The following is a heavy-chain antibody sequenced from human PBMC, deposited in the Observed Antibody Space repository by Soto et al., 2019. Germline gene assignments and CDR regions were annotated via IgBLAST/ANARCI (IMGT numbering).Heavy chain of an antibody. CDR1: GFTFSLYS. CDR2: ISRSSTGI. Sequence: EVPLVESGGGLVQPGGSLRLSCAASGFTFSLYSMSWVRQAPGKGLEWVSYISRSSTGIHYADSVKGRFTISRDDVTNSMHRQMNSLRDGDTAVYYCARAVTWGLDVWGQGTTVSISS. J-gene: IGHJ6*01. CDR3: ARAVTWGLDV. V-gene: IGHV3-48*02. D-gene: IGHD3-10*01.